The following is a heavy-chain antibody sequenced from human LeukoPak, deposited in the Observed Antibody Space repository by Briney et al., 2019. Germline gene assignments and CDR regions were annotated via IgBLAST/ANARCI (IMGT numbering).Heavy chain of an antibody. Sequence: GGSLRLSCAASGYTFSSYAMHWVRQAPGKGLEWVAVISYDGSNKYYADSVKGRFTISRDNSKNTLYLRMNSLRAEDTAVYYCARAGAEAYSSSPVDYWGRGTLVTVSS. CDR2: ISYDGSNK. CDR3: ARAGAEAYSSSPVDY. V-gene: IGHV3-30*01. J-gene: IGHJ4*02. D-gene: IGHD6-6*01. CDR1: GYTFSSYA.